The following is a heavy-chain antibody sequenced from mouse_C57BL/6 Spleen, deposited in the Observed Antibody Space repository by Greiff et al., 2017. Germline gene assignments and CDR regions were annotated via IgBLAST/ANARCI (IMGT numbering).Heavy chain of an antibody. CDR2: ISYDGSN. J-gene: IGHJ3*01. D-gene: IGHD2-4*01. V-gene: IGHV3-6*01. Sequence: ESGPGLVKPSQSLSLTCSVTGYSITSGYYWNWIRQFPGNKLEWMGYISYDGSNNYNPSLKNRISITRDTSKNQFFLKLNSVTTEDTATYYCASYDYDEAFAYWGQGTLVTVSA. CDR1: GYSITSGYY. CDR3: ASYDYDEAFAY.